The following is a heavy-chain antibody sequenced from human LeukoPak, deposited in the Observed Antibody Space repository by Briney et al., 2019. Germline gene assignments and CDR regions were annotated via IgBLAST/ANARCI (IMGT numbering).Heavy chain of an antibody. CDR3: ASSFTIKDS. Sequence: PGGSLRLSCAASGFTFSSYWMHWVRQAPGKGLVWVSRINPDGSSTNYADSVKGRFTISRDNAKKTLYLQMNSLRAEDTAAYYCASSFTIKDSWGQGTLVTVSS. V-gene: IGHV3-74*01. CDR1: GFTFSSYW. J-gene: IGHJ4*02. CDR2: INPDGSST. D-gene: IGHD3-3*01.